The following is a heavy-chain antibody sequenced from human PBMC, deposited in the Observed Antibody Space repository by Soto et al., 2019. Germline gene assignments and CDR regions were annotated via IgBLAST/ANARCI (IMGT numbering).Heavy chain of an antibody. Sequence: PGESLKISCKGSGYSFISYWIVWVRQMPGKGLEWVGIIYPGDSDTRYSPSFQGQVTISADKSISTAYLQWSSLKASDTAMYYCARQRSIAEELRYYSGMDFWGQGTTVTVSS. V-gene: IGHV5-51*01. CDR3: ARQRSIAEELRYYSGMDF. J-gene: IGHJ6*02. CDR2: IYPGDSDT. CDR1: GYSFISYW. D-gene: IGHD6-6*01.